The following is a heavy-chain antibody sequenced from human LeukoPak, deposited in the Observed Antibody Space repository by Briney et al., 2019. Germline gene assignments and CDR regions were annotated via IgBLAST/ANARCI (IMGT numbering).Heavy chain of an antibody. CDR2: IIPILGIA. D-gene: IGHD3-22*01. V-gene: IGHV1-69*04. CDR1: GGTFSSYA. CDR3: ARDKDYYDSSGYYFEDY. J-gene: IGHJ4*02. Sequence: SVKVSCKASGGTFSSYAISWVRQPPGQGLEWVGRIIPILGIANYAQKFQGRVTITADKSTSTAYMELSSLRSEDTAVYYCARDKDYYDSSGYYFEDYWGQGTLVTVSS.